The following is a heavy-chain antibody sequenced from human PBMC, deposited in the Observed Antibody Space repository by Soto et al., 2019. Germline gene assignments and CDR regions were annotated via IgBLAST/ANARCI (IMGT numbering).Heavy chain of an antibody. CDR3: ARGGGYSGSFNWFDP. V-gene: IGHV1-2*04. CDR1: GYTFTGCY. J-gene: IGHJ5*02. Sequence: ASVNVSFKSSGYTFTGCYMHWVRQAPRQGLEWRGWINPNSGGTNYAQKFQGWVTMTRDTSISTAYMELSSLRSDDTAGYYCARGGGYSGSFNWFDPWGQGTLVTVSS. D-gene: IGHD1-26*01. CDR2: INPNSGGT.